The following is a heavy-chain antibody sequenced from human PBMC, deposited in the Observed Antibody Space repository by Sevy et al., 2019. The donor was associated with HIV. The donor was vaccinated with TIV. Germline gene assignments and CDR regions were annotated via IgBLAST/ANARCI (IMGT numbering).Heavy chain of an antibody. Sequence: GGSLRLSCAASGFTFSTYSMHWVRQAPGKGLEWVALIWCDGSNKYYADSVRGRFTISRDNYKKTLYLQINRLRAEDAAVYYWAKGVADSNYCDGLDVWGQGTTVTVSS. J-gene: IGHJ6*02. CDR1: GFTFSTYS. CDR2: IWCDGSNK. D-gene: IGHD6-19*01. V-gene: IGHV3-33*06. CDR3: AKGVADSNYCDGLDV.